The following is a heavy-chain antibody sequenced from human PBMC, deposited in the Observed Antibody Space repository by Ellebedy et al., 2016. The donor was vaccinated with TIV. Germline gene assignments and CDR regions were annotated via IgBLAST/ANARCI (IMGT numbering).Heavy chain of an antibody. CDR2: INPNSGGT. CDR3: ASWGVDTAMDDQDDY. CDR1: GYTFTGYY. D-gene: IGHD5-18*01. J-gene: IGHJ4*02. V-gene: IGHV1-2*02. Sequence: ASVKVSXXASGYTFTGYYMHWVRQAPGQGLEWMGWINPNSGGTNYAQKFQGRVTMTRDTSISTAYMELSRLRSDDTAVYYCASWGVDTAMDDQDDYWGQGTLVTVSS.